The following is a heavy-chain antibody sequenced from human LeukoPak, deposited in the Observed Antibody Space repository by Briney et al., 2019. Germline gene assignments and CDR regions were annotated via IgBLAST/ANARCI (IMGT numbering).Heavy chain of an antibody. D-gene: IGHD3-10*01. CDR1: SFSIGTGYS. CDR3: AREVESWFGDLLSYFDS. V-gene: IGHV4-38-2*02. CDR2: IYHRGNT. J-gene: IGHJ4*02. Sequence: PSETLSLTCSVSSFSIGTGYSWGWIRQPPGKGLEWIGTIYHRGNTYYNPSLMSRVTISLDTSKNQFSLRLTSVTAADTALYYCAREVESWFGDLLSYFDSWGQGTQVTVSS.